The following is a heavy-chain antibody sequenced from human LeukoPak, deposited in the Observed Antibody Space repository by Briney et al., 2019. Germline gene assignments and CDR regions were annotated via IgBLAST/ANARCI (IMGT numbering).Heavy chain of an antibody. CDR2: ISYDGSNK. D-gene: IGHD6-13*01. V-gene: IGHV3-30-3*01. CDR1: GFTFSSYA. CDR3: AKVAAAGKYLDY. J-gene: IGHJ4*02. Sequence: GRSLRLSCAASGFTFSSYAMHWVRQAPGKGLEWVAVISYDGSNKYYADSVKGRFTISRDNSKNTLYLQMNSLRAEDTAVYYCAKVAAAGKYLDYWGQGTLVTVSS.